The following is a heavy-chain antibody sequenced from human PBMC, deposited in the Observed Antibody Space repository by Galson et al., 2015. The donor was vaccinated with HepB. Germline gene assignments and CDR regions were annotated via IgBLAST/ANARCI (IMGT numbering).Heavy chain of an antibody. V-gene: IGHV3-48*02. D-gene: IGHD6-13*01. Sequence: SLRLSCAASGFTFSSYSMNWVRQAPGKGLEWVSYISSSSSNIYYADSVKGRFTISRDNAKNSLYLQMNSLRDEDTAVYYCARDVIAAAGTVYDFDIWGQGTMVTVSS. J-gene: IGHJ3*02. CDR3: ARDVIAAAGTVYDFDI. CDR2: ISSSSSNI. CDR1: GFTFSSYS.